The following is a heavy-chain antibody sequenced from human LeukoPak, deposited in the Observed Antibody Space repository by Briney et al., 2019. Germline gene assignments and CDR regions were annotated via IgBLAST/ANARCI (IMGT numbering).Heavy chain of an antibody. J-gene: IGHJ6*03. CDR3: ARDPVAYYGSGSYSRRYYYMDV. CDR1: GYTFTGYY. CDR2: INPNSGGT. Sequence: GASVKVSCKASGYTFTGYYMHWVRQAPGQGLGWMGWINPNSGGTNYAQKFQGRVTMTRDTSISTAYMELSRLRSDDTAVYYCARDPVAYYGSGSYSRRYYYMDVWGKGTTVTVSS. D-gene: IGHD3-10*01. V-gene: IGHV1-2*02.